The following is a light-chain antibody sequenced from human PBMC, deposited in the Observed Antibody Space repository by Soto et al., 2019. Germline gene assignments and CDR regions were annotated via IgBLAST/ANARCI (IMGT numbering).Light chain of an antibody. CDR3: SSYTTSNTRQIV. CDR2: DVS. V-gene: IGLV2-14*03. Sequence: QSLLTHPASVSGSPGQSITISCTGTTSDVGGYNYVSWYQHHPGKAPKLIIYDVSNRPSGVSNRFSGSKSGNTASLTISGLQPEDEADYYCSSYTTSNTRQIVFGTGTKVTVL. J-gene: IGLJ1*01. CDR1: TSDVGGYNY.